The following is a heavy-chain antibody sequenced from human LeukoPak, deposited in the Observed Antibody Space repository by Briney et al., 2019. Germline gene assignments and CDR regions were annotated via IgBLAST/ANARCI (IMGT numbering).Heavy chain of an antibody. Sequence: GGSLKLSCTVSGFIFSDSAIHWVRQAAGKGLEWVGHIRSKANSDETAHAASVKGRFTISRDDSKDTAYLQMHSLKPEDTAVYHCTSPAHDFDFWSGYYSVWGRGAQVTVSS. CDR1: GFIFSDSA. J-gene: IGHJ4*01. CDR2: IRSKANSDET. CDR3: TSPAHDFDFWSGYYSV. D-gene: IGHD3-3*01. V-gene: IGHV3-73*01.